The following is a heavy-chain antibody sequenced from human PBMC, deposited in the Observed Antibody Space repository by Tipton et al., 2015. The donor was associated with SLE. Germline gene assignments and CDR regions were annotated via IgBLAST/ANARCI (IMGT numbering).Heavy chain of an antibody. CDR3: ARVNIRGYDSDFDY. Sequence: SLRLSCAVSGLSVSSNYMSWVRQAPGKGLEWIATIHYTGSADYSPSLRSRVTITVDTSQHQFSLKLSSVTAADTAMYYCARVNIRGYDSDFDYWGQGTMVTVSS. D-gene: IGHD5-12*01. V-gene: IGHV4-4*02. CDR2: IHYTGSA. CDR1: GLSVSSNYM. J-gene: IGHJ4*02.